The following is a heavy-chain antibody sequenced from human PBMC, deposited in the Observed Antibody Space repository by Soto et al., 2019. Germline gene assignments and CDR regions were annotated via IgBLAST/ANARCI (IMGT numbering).Heavy chain of an antibody. CDR3: AKDSNGDYDY. CDR2: ISYDGSNK. Sequence: QVQLVESGGGVVQPGRSLRLSCAASGFTFSSYGMHWVRQAPGKGLEWVAVISYDGSNKYYADSVKGRFTISRDNSKNTLYLQMNSLRAVDTAVYYCAKDSNGDYDYWGQGTLVTVSS. V-gene: IGHV3-30*18. CDR1: GFTFSSYG. J-gene: IGHJ4*02. D-gene: IGHD4-17*01.